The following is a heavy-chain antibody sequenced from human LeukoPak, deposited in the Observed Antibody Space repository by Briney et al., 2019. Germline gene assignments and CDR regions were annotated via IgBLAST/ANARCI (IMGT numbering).Heavy chain of an antibody. D-gene: IGHD2-15*01. CDR1: GDSISSSSYY. V-gene: IGHV4-39*07. CDR3: ARDRTVVVVVAATQAHWFDP. Sequence: SETLSLTRTVSGDSISSSSYYWGWIRQPPGKGLEWIGSFSYRGSTYYNPSLKSRVTISVDTSKNQFSLELSSVTAADTAVYYCARDRTVVVVVAATQAHWFDPWGQGTLVTVSS. J-gene: IGHJ5*02. CDR2: FSYRGST.